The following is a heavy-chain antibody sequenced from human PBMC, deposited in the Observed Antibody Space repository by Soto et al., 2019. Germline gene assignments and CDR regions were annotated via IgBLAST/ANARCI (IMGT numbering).Heavy chain of an antibody. J-gene: IGHJ6*03. CDR1: GGSISSYY. CDR3: ANQWPKRDYYYYMDV. V-gene: IGHV4-59*08. Sequence: SETLSLTCTVSGGSISSYYWSWIRQPPGKGLEWIGYIYYSGSTNYNPSLKSRVTISVDTSKNQFSLKLSSVTAADTAVYYSANQWPKRDYYYYMDVWGKGTTVTVSS. D-gene: IGHD6-19*01. CDR2: IYYSGST.